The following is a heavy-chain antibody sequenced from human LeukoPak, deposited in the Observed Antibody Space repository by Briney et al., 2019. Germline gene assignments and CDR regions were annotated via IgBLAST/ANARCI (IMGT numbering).Heavy chain of an antibody. CDR1: GYSFTDYY. CDR3: ARGVAANGRRLDP. D-gene: IGHD2-15*01. J-gene: IGHJ5*02. Sequence: ASVKVSCKTSGYSFTDYYIHWVRPAPGQGFEWLGWISPKSGGTNYAQKFQDSVSLTRDTSIDTAYMELTSLRLDDTAIYYCARGVAANGRRLDPWGQGTLITVSS. V-gene: IGHV1-2*02. CDR2: ISPKSGGT.